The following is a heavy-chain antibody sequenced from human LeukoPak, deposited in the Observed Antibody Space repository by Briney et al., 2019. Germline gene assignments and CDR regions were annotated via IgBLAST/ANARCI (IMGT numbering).Heavy chain of an antibody. Sequence: SETLSLTCAVYGGSFSGYYWSWIRQPPGKGLEWIGEINHSGSTNYNPSLKSRVTISVDTSKNQFSLKLSSVTAADTAVYYCARGRHRILTRIYYFNYWGQGTLVTVSS. V-gene: IGHV4-34*01. CDR3: ARGRHRILTRIYYFNY. J-gene: IGHJ4*02. CDR2: INHSGST. CDR1: GGSFSGYY. D-gene: IGHD3-9*01.